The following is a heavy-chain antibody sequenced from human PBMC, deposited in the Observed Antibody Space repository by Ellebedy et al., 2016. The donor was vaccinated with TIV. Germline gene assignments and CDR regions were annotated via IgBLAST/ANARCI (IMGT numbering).Heavy chain of an antibody. Sequence: AASVKVSCKVSGYTLTELSMHWVRQAPGTGLEWMGGFDLEDGETIYAQKFQGRVTMTEDTSTDTAYMELSSLRSEDTAVYYCATARNYDSSGYYRFDYWGQGTRVTVSS. CDR2: FDLEDGET. J-gene: IGHJ4*02. V-gene: IGHV1-24*01. CDR1: GYTLTELS. CDR3: ATARNYDSSGYYRFDY. D-gene: IGHD3-22*01.